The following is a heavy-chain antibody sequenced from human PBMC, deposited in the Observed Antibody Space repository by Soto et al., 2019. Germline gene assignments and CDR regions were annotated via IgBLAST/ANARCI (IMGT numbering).Heavy chain of an antibody. CDR1: GYTFTSYA. CDR3: ARRSAVYYYYGMDV. Sequence: GASVKVSCKASGYTFTSYAMHCVRQAPGQRLEWMGWINAGNGNTKYSQKFQGRVTITRDTSASTAYMELSSLRSEDTAVYYCARRSAVYYYYGMDVWGQGTTVTVSS. J-gene: IGHJ6*02. CDR2: INAGNGNT. V-gene: IGHV1-3*01.